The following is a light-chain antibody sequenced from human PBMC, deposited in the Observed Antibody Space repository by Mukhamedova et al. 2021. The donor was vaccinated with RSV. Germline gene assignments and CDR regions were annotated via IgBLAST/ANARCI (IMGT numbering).Light chain of an antibody. Sequence: MGSQSVNSNLAWYQQKPGQAPRLLIFNASTRATGIPARFSGSGSGTEFTLTISSLQSEDFAVYYCQQYNNWPLTFGGGTKVEIK. J-gene: IGKJ4*01. V-gene: IGKV3-15*01. CDR3: QQYNNWPLT. CDR1: QSVNSN. CDR2: NAS.